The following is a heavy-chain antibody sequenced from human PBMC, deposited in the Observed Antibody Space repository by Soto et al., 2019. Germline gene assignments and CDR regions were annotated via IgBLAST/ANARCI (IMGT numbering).Heavy chain of an antibody. J-gene: IGHJ5*01. CDR3: ARDRSGWYDF. Sequence: QVQLVQSAAEVGKPGASVKVSCKASGYTFTTIRLSWARQAPGQGLDWMGWIRPHNGDTQYAQKFQGRVTMTADSATTTAYREVRSLRPDDAAVYYCARDRSGWYDFWGQGTLVTVSS. V-gene: IGHV1-18*01. D-gene: IGHD6-19*01. CDR1: GYTFTTIR. CDR2: IRPHNGDT.